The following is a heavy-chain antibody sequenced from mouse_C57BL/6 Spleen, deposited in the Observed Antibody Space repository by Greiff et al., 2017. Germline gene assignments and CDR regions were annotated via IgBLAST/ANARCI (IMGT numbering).Heavy chain of an antibody. CDR3: ALDGYGYWYIDV. V-gene: IGHV14-2*01. J-gene: IGHJ1*03. CDR2: HDPEDGKT. D-gene: IGHD2-3*01. CDR1: GFNIKDYY. Sequence: VQLQQSGAELVKPGASVKLSCTASGFNIKDYYMPWVKQRTEQGLEWTGRHDPEDGKTKYAPKFKGKATITADTTSTTAYLQLSSLASEDTAVYYCALDGYGYWYIDVWGTGTTVTVSS.